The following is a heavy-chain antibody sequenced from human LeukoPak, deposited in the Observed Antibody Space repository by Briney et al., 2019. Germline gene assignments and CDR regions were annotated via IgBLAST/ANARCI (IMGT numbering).Heavy chain of an antibody. Sequence: GGSLRLSCEASGFTFSHYGIHWVRQTPGKGLEWVAAISSDGVEKHYADSVRGRFTISRDNSKSTLYLQMNSLRAEDTALYYCAREGHYDILTGYSPVEYYFYYMDVWGKGTTVTVSS. CDR3: AREGHYDILTGYSPVEYYFYYMDV. CDR1: GFTFSHYG. V-gene: IGHV3-30*04. D-gene: IGHD3-9*01. J-gene: IGHJ6*03. CDR2: ISSDGVEK.